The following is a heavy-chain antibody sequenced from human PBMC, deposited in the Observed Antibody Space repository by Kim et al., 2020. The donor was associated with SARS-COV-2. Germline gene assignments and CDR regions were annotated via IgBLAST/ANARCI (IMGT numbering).Heavy chain of an antibody. Sequence: SVKVSCKASGGTFSSYAISWVRQAPGQGLEWMGGIIPIFGTANYAQKFQGRVTITADESTSTAYMELSSLRSEDTAVYYCARDWGAQDSSGYYPNWFDPWGQGTLVTVSS. D-gene: IGHD3-22*01. V-gene: IGHV1-69*13. J-gene: IGHJ5*02. CDR1: GGTFSSYA. CDR3: ARDWGAQDSSGYYPNWFDP. CDR2: IIPIFGTA.